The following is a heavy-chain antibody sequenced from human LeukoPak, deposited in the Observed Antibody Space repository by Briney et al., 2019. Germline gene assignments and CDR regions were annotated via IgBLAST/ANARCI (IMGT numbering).Heavy chain of an antibody. V-gene: IGHV4-38-2*02. D-gene: IGHD6-6*01. Sequence: SETLSLTCTVSGYSISSGYYWGWIRQPPGKGLEWIGSIYHSGSTYYNPSLKSRVTISVDTSKNQFSLKLSSVTAADTAVYYCARGISRSYWYFDLWGRGTLVTVSS. CDR3: ARGISRSYWYFDL. J-gene: IGHJ2*01. CDR2: IYHSGST. CDR1: GYSISSGYY.